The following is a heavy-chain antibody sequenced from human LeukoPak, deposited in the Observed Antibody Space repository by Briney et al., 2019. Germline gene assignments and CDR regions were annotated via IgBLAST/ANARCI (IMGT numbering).Heavy chain of an antibody. CDR3: ARHGITTLTWFDP. CDR2: IYYSGST. Sequence: PSETLSLTCTVSGGSISSSSYYWGWIRQPPGKGLEWIGSIYYSGSTYYNPSLKSRVTISVDTSKNQFSLKLNSVTAADTAVYYCARHGITTLTWFDPWGQGTLVTVSS. J-gene: IGHJ5*02. V-gene: IGHV4-39*01. CDR1: GGSISSSSYY. D-gene: IGHD3-3*01.